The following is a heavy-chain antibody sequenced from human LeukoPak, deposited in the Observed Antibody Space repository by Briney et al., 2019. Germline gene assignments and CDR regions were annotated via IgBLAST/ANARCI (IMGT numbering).Heavy chain of an antibody. CDR2: ITGTGGST. V-gene: IGHV3-23*01. D-gene: IGHD6-19*01. Sequence: GGSLRLSRAASGFTFSNYAMSWVRQAPGKGLEWVSAITGTGGSTYYVASVKGRFTVSRDNSRNTLYLQMSSLRAEDSAMYYCAKVRDTRDWYKDAFDVWGQGTRVTVSS. J-gene: IGHJ3*01. CDR3: AKVRDTRDWYKDAFDV. CDR1: GFTFSNYA.